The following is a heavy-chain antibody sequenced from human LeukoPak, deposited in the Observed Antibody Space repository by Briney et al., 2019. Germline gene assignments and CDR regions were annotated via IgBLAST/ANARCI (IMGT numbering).Heavy chain of an antibody. V-gene: IGHV3-21*01. Sequence: GGSLRLSCAASGFTFSSYSMNWVRQAPGKGLEWVSSISSSSSYIYYADSVKGRLTISRDNAKNSLYLQMNSLRAEDTAVYYCARDPRGKVGATVGLWGQGTLVTVSS. CDR2: ISSSSSYI. D-gene: IGHD1-26*01. CDR3: ARDPRGKVGATVGL. CDR1: GFTFSSYS. J-gene: IGHJ4*02.